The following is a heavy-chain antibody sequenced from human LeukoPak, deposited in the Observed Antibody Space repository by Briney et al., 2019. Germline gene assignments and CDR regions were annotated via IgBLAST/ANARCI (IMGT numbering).Heavy chain of an antibody. D-gene: IGHD5-24*01. CDR1: GFTFSNSW. CDR2: IKQDGSEK. CDR3: ATAREKNCFDP. J-gene: IGHJ5*02. V-gene: IGHV3-7*01. Sequence: GGSLRLSCVGSGFTFSNSWMSWVRQAPGKGLEWVANIKQDGSEKSYVGSVKGRFTISRDNAENSLYLQMNSLRAEDTAVYYCATAREKNCFDPWGQGTLVTVSS.